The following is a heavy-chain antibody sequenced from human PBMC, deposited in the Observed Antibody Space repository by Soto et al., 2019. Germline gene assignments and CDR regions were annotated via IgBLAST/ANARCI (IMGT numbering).Heavy chain of an antibody. V-gene: IGHV3-30*18. D-gene: IGHD3-22*01. Sequence: GGSLRLSCAASGFTFSSYGMHWVRQAPGKGLEWVAVISYDGSNKYYADSVKGRFTISRDNSKNTLYLQMNSLRAEDTAVYYCAKDGIGYYYDSSGLAGLDPWGQGTLVTVSS. J-gene: IGHJ5*02. CDR3: AKDGIGYYYDSSGLAGLDP. CDR2: ISYDGSNK. CDR1: GFTFSSYG.